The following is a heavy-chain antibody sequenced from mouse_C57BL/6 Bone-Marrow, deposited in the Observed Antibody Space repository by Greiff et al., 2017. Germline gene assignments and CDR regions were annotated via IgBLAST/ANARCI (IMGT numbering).Heavy chain of an antibody. J-gene: IGHJ3*01. CDR2: ILPGSGST. CDR3: ARFDYCGSPWLAY. Sequence: VQLQQSGAELMKPGASVKLSCKATGYTFTGYWIEWVKPRPGHGLEWIGEILPGSGSTNYNEKFKGKATFTADTSSSTAYMLLSSLTTEDSAIYYCARFDYCGSPWLAYWGQGTLVTVSA. V-gene: IGHV1-9*01. CDR1: GYTFTGYW. D-gene: IGHD1-1*01.